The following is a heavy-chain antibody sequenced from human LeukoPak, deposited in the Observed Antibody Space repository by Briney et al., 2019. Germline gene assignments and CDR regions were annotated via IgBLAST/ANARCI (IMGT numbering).Heavy chain of an antibody. V-gene: IGHV3-7*01. CDR3: AREKALRFLEWPDYGMDV. CDR2: IKQDGSEK. D-gene: IGHD3-3*01. Sequence: GGSLRLSCAASGFTFSSYWMSWVRQAPGKGLEWVTNIKQDGSEKYYVDSVKGRFTISRDNAKNSLYLQMNGPRAEDTAVYYCAREKALRFLEWPDYGMDVWGQGTTVTVSS. CDR1: GFTFSSYW. J-gene: IGHJ6*02.